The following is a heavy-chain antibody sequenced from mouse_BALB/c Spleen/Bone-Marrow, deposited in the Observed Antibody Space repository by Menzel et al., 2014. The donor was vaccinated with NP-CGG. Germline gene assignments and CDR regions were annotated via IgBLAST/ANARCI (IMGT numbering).Heavy chain of an antibody. Sequence: EVQLQQSGAELVKPGASVKLSCTPSGFNIKDIYMHWVKLRPEQGLEWIGRIVPANGNTKYAPKFQGRATITADTSSNTAYLQLSSLTSEDTAVYFCASYDYGYYFDYWGQGTTLTVSS. CDR3: ASYDYGYYFDY. J-gene: IGHJ2*01. CDR1: GFNIKDIY. CDR2: IVPANGNT. V-gene: IGHV14-3*02. D-gene: IGHD2-4*01.